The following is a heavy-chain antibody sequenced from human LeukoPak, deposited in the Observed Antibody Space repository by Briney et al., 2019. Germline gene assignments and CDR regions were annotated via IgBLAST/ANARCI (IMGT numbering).Heavy chain of an antibody. D-gene: IGHD5-18*01. J-gene: IGHJ4*02. CDR3: ARDQNTVVVTTVDY. CDR2: ISSSSSYI. CDR1: GFTFSSYN. V-gene: IGHV3-21*01. Sequence: GGSLRLSCAASGFTFSSYNMNWVRQAPGKGLEWVSAISSSSSYIYYADSANGRFTIASDNAKDSLYLQMNGLRAEYTAVYYCARDQNTVVVTTVDYWGQGTLVTVSS.